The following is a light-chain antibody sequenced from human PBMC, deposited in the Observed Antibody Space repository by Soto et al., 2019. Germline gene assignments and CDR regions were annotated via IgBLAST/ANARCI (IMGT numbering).Light chain of an antibody. CDR1: SRDVGGYIY. V-gene: IGLV2-14*01. J-gene: IGLJ2*01. CDR3: SSYTISSTVV. Sequence: QSVLTQPASVSGSPGQSITISCTGTSRDVGGYIYVSWYQQHPGQAPKLMIYEVSNRPSGVSNRFSGSKSGNTASLTISGLQAEDEADYYCSSYTISSTVVFGGGTKLTVL. CDR2: EVS.